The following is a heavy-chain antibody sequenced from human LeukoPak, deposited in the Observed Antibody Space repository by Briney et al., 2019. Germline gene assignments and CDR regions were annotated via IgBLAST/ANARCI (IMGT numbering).Heavy chain of an antibody. J-gene: IGHJ4*02. CDR2: IIPIFGTA. Sequence: ASVKVSCKASGYTFTGYYMQWVRQAPGQGLERMGGIIPIFGTAYYAQNFHDRFTITADKSTSTAYMELSSLRSEDTAVYYCASSNIAVAVPTYTDYWGQGTLVTVSS. D-gene: IGHD6-19*01. V-gene: IGHV1-69*06. CDR1: GYTFTGYY. CDR3: ASSNIAVAVPTYTDY.